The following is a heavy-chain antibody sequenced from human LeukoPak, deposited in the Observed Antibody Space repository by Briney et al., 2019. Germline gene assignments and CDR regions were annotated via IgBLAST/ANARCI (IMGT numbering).Heavy chain of an antibody. CDR1: GFTFSSYA. J-gene: IGHJ6*02. D-gene: IGHD3-3*01. CDR2: ISYDGSNK. CDR3: ARDGVHTIFGVVYYYYGMDV. V-gene: IGHV3-30-3*01. Sequence: GGSLRLSCAASGFTFSSYAMHWVRQAPGKGLEWVAVISYDGSNKYYADSVKGRFTISRDNSKNTLYLQMNSLRAEDTAVYYCARDGVHTIFGVVYYYYGMDVWGQGTTVTVSS.